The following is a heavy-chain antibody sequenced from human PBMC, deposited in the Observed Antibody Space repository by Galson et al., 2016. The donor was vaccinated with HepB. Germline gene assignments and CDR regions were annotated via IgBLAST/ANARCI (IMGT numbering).Heavy chain of an antibody. CDR1: GFTFSGSA. J-gene: IGHJ4*02. Sequence: SLRLSCAASGFTFSGSAMHWVRQASGKGLEWVGRVRSKANSYATAYAASVKGRFTISRDDSKTTADLQMNSLKPEDTAVYYCTRLWDYGGNLGHVYWRQGTLVTVSS. D-gene: IGHD4-23*01. CDR2: VRSKANSYAT. V-gene: IGHV3-73*01. CDR3: TRLWDYGGNLGHVY.